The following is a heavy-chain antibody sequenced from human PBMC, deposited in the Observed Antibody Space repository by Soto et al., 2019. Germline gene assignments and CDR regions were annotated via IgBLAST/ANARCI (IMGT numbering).Heavy chain of an antibody. J-gene: IGHJ4*02. CDR3: ARDPYYYDSSGYYYVGGGFDY. D-gene: IGHD3-22*01. CDR1: GGTFSSYA. CDR2: IIPIFGTA. Sequence: QVQLVQSGAEVKKPGSSVKVSSKASGGTFSSYAISWVRQAPGQGLEWMGGIIPIFGTANYAQKFQGRVTITADESTSTAYMELSSLRSEDTAVYYCARDPYYYDSSGYYYVGGGFDYWGQGTLVTVSS. V-gene: IGHV1-69*01.